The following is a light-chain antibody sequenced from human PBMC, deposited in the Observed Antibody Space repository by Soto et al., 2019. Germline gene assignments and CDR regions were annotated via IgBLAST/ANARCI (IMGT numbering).Light chain of an antibody. J-gene: IGLJ2*01. Sequence: QSVLTQPASVSGSPGQSITISCTGTSSHVGGYNYVSWYQQHPGKAPKLMIYDVSNRPSGVSNRFSGSKSGNTASLTISGLQAEDEADYYCSSYTRSSSLVFGGGTPLSVL. CDR3: SSYTRSSSLV. V-gene: IGLV2-14*01. CDR2: DVS. CDR1: SSHVGGYNY.